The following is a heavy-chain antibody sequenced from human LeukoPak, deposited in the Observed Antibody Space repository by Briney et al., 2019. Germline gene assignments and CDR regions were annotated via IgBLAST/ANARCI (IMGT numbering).Heavy chain of an antibody. Sequence: PSETLSLTCTVSGGSISNYFWTWIRQPAGKGLEWLGRIYSSGTTNYNPSLKSRVFMSVDTSKNQFSLKLTSVTAADTAVYYCARALYWSSWTLVFDYWGQGTLVTVSS. D-gene: IGHD6-13*01. CDR2: IYSSGTT. V-gene: IGHV4-4*07. J-gene: IGHJ4*02. CDR3: ARALYWSSWTLVFDY. CDR1: GGSISNYF.